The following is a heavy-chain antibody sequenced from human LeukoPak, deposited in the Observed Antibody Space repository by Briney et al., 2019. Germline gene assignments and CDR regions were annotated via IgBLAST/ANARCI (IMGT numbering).Heavy chain of an antibody. V-gene: IGHV3-23*01. CDR1: GFTLRHYA. J-gene: IGHJ1*01. CDR2: ISGSGGST. CDR3: AKDDLQLGAGGYNSSDLLAEYFQH. Sequence: GGSLRLSCAASGFTLRHYAMIGVRQAPGKGLEWVSAISGSGGSTYYAVSVKGRFTISRDNSKNTLYLQMNSLSAEDTAVYYCAKDDLQLGAGGYNSSDLLAEYFQHWGQGTLVTVSS. D-gene: IGHD5-24*01.